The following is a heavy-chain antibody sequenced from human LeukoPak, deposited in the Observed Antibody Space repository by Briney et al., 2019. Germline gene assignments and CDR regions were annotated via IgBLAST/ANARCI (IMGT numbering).Heavy chain of an antibody. D-gene: IGHD2-2*01. Sequence: NASETLSLTCAVYGGSFSGYYWSWIRQPPGKGLEWIGEINHSGSTNYNPSLKSRVTISVDTSKNQCSLKLSSVTAADTAVYYCARVSYCSSTSCSDYWGQGTLVTVSS. V-gene: IGHV4-34*01. CDR1: GGSFSGYY. CDR3: ARVSYCSSTSCSDY. CDR2: INHSGST. J-gene: IGHJ4*02.